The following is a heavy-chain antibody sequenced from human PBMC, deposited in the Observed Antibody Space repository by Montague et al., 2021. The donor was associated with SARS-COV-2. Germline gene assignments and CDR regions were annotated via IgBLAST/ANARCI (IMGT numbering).Heavy chain of an antibody. D-gene: IGHD4-23*01. CDR1: GGSITGYY. Sequence: ETLSLTCTVSGGSITGYYWSWLRRSPGKGLEWIAYIYDGGAVNYNPSLGSRVTISTDTSKYQLSLKVNSVTAADTAAYYCVRDHPYGGPRGAYDIWGQGTVVTVSS. CDR2: IYDGGAV. J-gene: IGHJ3*02. CDR3: VRDHPYGGPRGAYDI. V-gene: IGHV4-59*01.